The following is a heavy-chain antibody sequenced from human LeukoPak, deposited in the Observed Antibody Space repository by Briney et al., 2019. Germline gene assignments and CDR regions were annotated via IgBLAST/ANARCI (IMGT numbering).Heavy chain of an antibody. CDR2: IYYSGST. V-gene: IGHV4-59*01. D-gene: IGHD1-7*01. J-gene: IGHJ6*03. CDR1: GGSISSYY. Sequence: SETLSLTCTVSGGSISSYYWSWIRQPPGKGLEWIGYIYYSGSTNYNPSLKSRVTISVDTSKNQFSLKLSSVTAAGTAVYYCARGNYKYYYYMDVWGKGTMVTVSS. CDR3: ARGNYKYYYYMDV.